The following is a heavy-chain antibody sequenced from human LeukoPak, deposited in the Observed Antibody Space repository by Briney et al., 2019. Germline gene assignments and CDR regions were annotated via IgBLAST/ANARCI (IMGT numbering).Heavy chain of an antibody. D-gene: IGHD4-23*01. CDR2: INTDGSST. J-gene: IGHJ4*02. CDR1: GFTVSSYW. V-gene: IGHV3-74*01. Sequence: GGALRLSCAPSGFTVSSYWMHWVRQAPGKGLVWVSRINTDGSSTRYADSVKGRFTISRDNAKNTLYLQMNSLRAEDTAVYYCARADGGTSPHGYWGQGTLVTVSS. CDR3: ARADGGTSPHGY.